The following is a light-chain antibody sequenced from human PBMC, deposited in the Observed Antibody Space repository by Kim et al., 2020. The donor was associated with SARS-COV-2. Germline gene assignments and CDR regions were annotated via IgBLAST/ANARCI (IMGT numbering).Light chain of an antibody. J-gene: IGKJ4*01. CDR3: QQHTNWPLT. V-gene: IGKV3-15*01. CDR1: ESVRTF. CDR2: SAS. Sequence: EIVMTQSPATLSVSLGERVTLSYRASESVRTFLAWYQQKPGQAPRLLIYSASTRATGIPARFSGSGSGTDFTVTISSLQAEDAAVYYCQQHTNWPLTFGGETKVDIK.